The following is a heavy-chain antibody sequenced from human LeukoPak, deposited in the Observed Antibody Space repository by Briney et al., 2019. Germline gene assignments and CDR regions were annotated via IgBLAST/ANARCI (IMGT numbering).Heavy chain of an antibody. CDR3: ARALGAFDI. Sequence: SETLSLTCGVSGGSLRFYYGRGMRRSPGKGLEWIAEISKNGDSNYNMSLKSRVTISLDKSKNQVSLKLNSVTAADTAVYYCARALGAFDIWGQGT. J-gene: IGHJ3*02. CDR2: ISKNGDS. CDR1: GGSLRFYY. V-gene: IGHV4-34*01.